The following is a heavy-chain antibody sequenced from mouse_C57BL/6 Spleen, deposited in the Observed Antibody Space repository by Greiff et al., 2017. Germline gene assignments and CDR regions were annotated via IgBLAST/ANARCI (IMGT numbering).Heavy chain of an antibody. CDR2: INPNNGGT. J-gene: IGHJ2*01. Sequence: EVQLQQSGPALVKPGASVKISCKASGYTFTDYYMNWVKQSHGKSLEWIGDINPNNGGTSYNQKFKGKATLTVDKSSSTAYMELRSLTSEDSAVYYCARGDSSGYYFDYWGQGTTLTVSS. CDR3: ARGDSSGYYFDY. D-gene: IGHD3-2*02. V-gene: IGHV1-26*01. CDR1: GYTFTDYY.